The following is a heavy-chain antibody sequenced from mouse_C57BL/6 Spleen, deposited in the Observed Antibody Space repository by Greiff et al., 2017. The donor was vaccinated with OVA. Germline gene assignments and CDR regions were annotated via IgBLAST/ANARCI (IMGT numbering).Heavy chain of an antibody. CDR1: GYTFTDYY. Sequence: QVQLKQSGAELVRPGASVKLSCKASGYTFTDYYINWVKQRPGQGLEWIARIYPGSGNTYYNEKFKGKATLTAEKSSSTAYMQLSSLTSEDSAVYFCARREYYYGSSPYYYAMDYWGQGTSVTVSS. V-gene: IGHV1-76*01. D-gene: IGHD1-1*01. CDR2: IYPGSGNT. CDR3: ARREYYYGSSPYYYAMDY. J-gene: IGHJ4*01.